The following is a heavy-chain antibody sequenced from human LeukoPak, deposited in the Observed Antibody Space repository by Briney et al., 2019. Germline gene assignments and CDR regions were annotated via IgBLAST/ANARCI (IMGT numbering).Heavy chain of an antibody. J-gene: IGHJ1*01. D-gene: IGHD2-2*01. Sequence: PEGSLRLSCAAPGFTFSSYAMQWVRQAPGKGLEYVSAISSNGGSTYYANSVKGRFTISRDNSKNTLYLQMGSLRAEDMAVYYCARDHVPAAIPAEYFQHWGQGTLVTVSS. V-gene: IGHV3-64*01. CDR2: ISSNGGST. CDR1: GFTFSSYA. CDR3: ARDHVPAAIPAEYFQH.